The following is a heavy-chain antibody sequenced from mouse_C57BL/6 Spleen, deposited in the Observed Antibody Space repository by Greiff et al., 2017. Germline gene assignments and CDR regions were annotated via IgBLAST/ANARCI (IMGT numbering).Heavy chain of an antibody. Sequence: QVQLKQPGAELVRPGTSVKLSCKASGYTFTSYWMHWVKQRPGQGLEWIGVIDPSDSYTKYNKKFKGKATLTVDTSSSTAYMQLSSLTSDDSAVYYCARFTTVNYLDYWGQGTTLTVSS. CDR3: ARFTTVNYLDY. V-gene: IGHV1-59*01. CDR1: GYTFTSYW. D-gene: IGHD1-1*01. J-gene: IGHJ2*01. CDR2: IDPSDSYT.